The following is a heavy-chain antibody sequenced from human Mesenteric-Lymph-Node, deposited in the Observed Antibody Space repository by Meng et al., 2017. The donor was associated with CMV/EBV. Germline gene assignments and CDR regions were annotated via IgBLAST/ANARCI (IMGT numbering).Heavy chain of an antibody. D-gene: IGHD3-3*01. V-gene: IGHV3-23*01. CDR3: ARSKRYYDFSD. CDR2: ISGSGGST. J-gene: IGHJ4*02. Sequence: GESLKISCAASGFTFSSYAMSWVRQAPGKGLEWVSAISGSGGSTYYADSVKGRFTISRDNSKNTLYLQMNSLRAEDTALYYCARSKRYYDFSDWGQGTLVTVSS. CDR1: GFTFSSYA.